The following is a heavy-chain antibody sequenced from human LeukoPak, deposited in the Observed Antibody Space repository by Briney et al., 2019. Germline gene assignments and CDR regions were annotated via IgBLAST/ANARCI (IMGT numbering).Heavy chain of an antibody. CDR1: GGTFSSYA. Sequence: GASVKVSCKASGGTFSSYAISWVRQAPGQGLEWMGGIIPIFGTANYAQKFQGRVTITADESTSTAYMELSSLRSEDTAVYYCARDPPVGYYGSGTAQNNWFDPWGQGTLVTVSS. CDR3: ARDPPVGYYGSGTAQNNWFDP. D-gene: IGHD3-10*01. J-gene: IGHJ5*02. V-gene: IGHV1-69*01. CDR2: IIPIFGTA.